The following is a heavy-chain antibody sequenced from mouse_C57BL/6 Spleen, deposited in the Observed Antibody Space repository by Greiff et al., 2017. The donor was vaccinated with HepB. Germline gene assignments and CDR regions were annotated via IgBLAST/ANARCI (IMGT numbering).Heavy chain of an antibody. D-gene: IGHD1-1*01. CDR3: ARQGPFYYYGPQGDYFDY. CDR1: GYTFTSYW. J-gene: IGHJ2*01. Sequence: VQLQQPGAELVKPGASVKLSCKASGYTFTSYWMHWVKQRPGRGLEWIGRIDPNSGGTKYNEKFKSKATLTVDKPSSTAYMQLSSLTSEDSAVYYCARQGPFYYYGPQGDYFDYWGQGTTLTVSS. CDR2: IDPNSGGT. V-gene: IGHV1-72*01.